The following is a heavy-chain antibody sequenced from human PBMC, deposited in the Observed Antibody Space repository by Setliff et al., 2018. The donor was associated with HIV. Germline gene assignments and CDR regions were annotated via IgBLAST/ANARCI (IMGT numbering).Heavy chain of an antibody. CDR3: ARDRYYRNYFES. D-gene: IGHD3-22*01. J-gene: IGHJ4*02. V-gene: IGHV1-46*01. CDR1: GDTFTDYH. CDR2: INPSGDFT. Sequence: ASVKVSCKASGDTFTDYHFHWVRQAPGQGLEWMGIINPSGDFTDYAQKFHDRVIMTRDTSTGTIFMELSSLTSEDTAIYYCARDRYYRNYFESWGQGTPVTV.